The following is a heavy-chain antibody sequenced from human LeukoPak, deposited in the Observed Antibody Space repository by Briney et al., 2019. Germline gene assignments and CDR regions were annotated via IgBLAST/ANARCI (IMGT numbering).Heavy chain of an antibody. J-gene: IGHJ4*02. CDR1: GGSISSGGYY. V-gene: IGHV4-61*08. D-gene: IGHD4-17*01. CDR3: ARHDTVTTLPIVY. Sequence: SETLSLTCTVSGGSISSGGYYWSWIRQPPGKGLEWIGYIYYSGSTNYNPSLKSRVTISVDTSKNQFSLKLSSVTAADTAVYYCARHDTVTTLPIVYWGQGTLVTVSS. CDR2: IYYSGST.